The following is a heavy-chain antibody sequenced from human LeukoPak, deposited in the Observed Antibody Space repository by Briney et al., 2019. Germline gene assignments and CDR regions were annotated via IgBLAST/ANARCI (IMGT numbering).Heavy chain of an antibody. J-gene: IGHJ4*02. Sequence: GGSLRLSCAASGFTFSSYAMSWVRQAPGKGLEWVSGISGSGPYTFYTDSVKGRFAISRDSSKNTLYLQMNSLRAEDTALYYCAKHGYCSGISCFFDFWGQGTLVTVSS. CDR1: GFTFSSYA. CDR2: ISGSGPYT. CDR3: AKHGYCSGISCFFDF. V-gene: IGHV3-23*01. D-gene: IGHD2-2*03.